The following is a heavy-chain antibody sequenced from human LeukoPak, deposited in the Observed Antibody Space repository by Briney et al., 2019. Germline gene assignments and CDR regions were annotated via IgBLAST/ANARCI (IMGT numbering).Heavy chain of an antibody. CDR3: AKDRQQLARTEYYFDY. Sequence: GGSLRLSCAASGFTFSSYAMSWVRQAPGKGLEWVSAISGSGGSTYYADSVKGRVTISRDNSKNTLYLQMNSLRAEDTAVYYCAKDRQQLARTEYYFDYWGRGTLVSVSS. J-gene: IGHJ4*02. D-gene: IGHD6-13*01. CDR2: ISGSGGST. CDR1: GFTFSSYA. V-gene: IGHV3-23*01.